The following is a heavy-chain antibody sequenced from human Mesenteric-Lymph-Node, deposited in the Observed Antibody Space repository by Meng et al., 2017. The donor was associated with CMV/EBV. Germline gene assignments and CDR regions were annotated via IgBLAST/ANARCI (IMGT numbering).Heavy chain of an antibody. CDR3: ARSQTYYDFWSGPNPIYYYYGMDV. Sequence: GESLKISCAASGFTFSSYGLHWVRQTPGKGLEWVAFIRYDGIYKYYADSVKGRFTISRDNSKNTLHLEMSSLRAEDTAVYYCARSQTYYDFWSGPNPIYYYYGMDVWGQGTTVTVSS. CDR1: GFTFSSYG. CDR2: IRYDGIYK. D-gene: IGHD3-3*01. J-gene: IGHJ6*02. V-gene: IGHV3-30*02.